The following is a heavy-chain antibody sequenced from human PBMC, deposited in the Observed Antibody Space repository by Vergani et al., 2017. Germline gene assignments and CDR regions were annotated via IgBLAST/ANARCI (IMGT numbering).Heavy chain of an antibody. D-gene: IGHD2-2*01. J-gene: IGHJ5*02. V-gene: IGHV1-69*04. CDR3: ARDHRIGVPAARIWNWFDP. Sequence: QVQLVQSGAEVKKPGASVKVSCKASGGTFSSYAISWVRQAPGQGLEWMGRIIPILGIANYAQKFQGRVTITADKSTSTAYMELSSLRSEDTAVYYCARDHRIGVPAARIWNWFDPWGQGTLVTVSS. CDR2: IIPILGIA. CDR1: GGTFSSYA.